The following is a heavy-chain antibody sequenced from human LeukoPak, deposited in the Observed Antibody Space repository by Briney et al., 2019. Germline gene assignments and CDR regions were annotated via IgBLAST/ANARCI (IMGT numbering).Heavy chain of an antibody. V-gene: IGHV3-30*18. CDR2: ISFDASNK. J-gene: IGHJ4*02. CDR3: AKDLRSSSWCGGFDY. CDR1: GFTFSSYG. D-gene: IGHD6-13*01. Sequence: PGGSLRLSCAASGFTFSSYGMHWVRQAPGKGLEWVAVISFDASNKYYADSVKGRFTISRDNSKNTLYLQMNSLRAEDTAVYYCAKDLRSSSWCGGFDYWGQGTLVTVSS.